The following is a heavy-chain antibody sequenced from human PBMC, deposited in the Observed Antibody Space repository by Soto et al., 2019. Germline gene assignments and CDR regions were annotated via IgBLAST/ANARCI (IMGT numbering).Heavy chain of an antibody. Sequence: QITLKESGRTLVKPTQTLTLTCTFAGFSLSSNGVGVGWIRQPPGKALEWLALIYFDDDKRYSPSLKTRLTITKDTSKNQVVLTMTNMDPVDTATYYCAHNVRYSGTYYFGYWGQGTLVTVSS. CDR2: IYFDDDK. CDR3: AHNVRYSGTYYFGY. CDR1: GFSLSSNGVG. D-gene: IGHD1-26*01. J-gene: IGHJ4*02. V-gene: IGHV2-5*02.